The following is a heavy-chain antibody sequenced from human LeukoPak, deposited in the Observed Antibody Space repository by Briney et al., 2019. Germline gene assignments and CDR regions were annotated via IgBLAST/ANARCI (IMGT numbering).Heavy chain of an antibody. D-gene: IGHD3-10*01. CDR2: IYYSGST. V-gene: IGHV4-59*01. CDR1: GGSISSYY. Sequence: SETLSLTCTVSGGSISSYYWSWIRQPPGKGPEWIGYIYYSGSTNYNPSLKSRVTISVDTSKNQFSLKLSSVTAADTAVYYCARERFGWFFDYWGQGTLVTVSS. J-gene: IGHJ4*02. CDR3: ARERFGWFFDY.